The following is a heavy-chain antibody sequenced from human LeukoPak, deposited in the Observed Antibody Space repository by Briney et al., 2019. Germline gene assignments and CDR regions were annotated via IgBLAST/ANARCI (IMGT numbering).Heavy chain of an antibody. CDR1: GFTFNNYN. V-gene: IGHV3-48*02. D-gene: IGHD4-23*01. J-gene: IGHJ4*02. Sequence: SGGSLRLSCAASGFTFNNYNINWVRQAPGKGLEWVSYISRSSDTIYYADSVKGRFTISRDNAKNSLYLQMNSLRDEDTAVYYCARTVDGSVCGGFAYWGQGTLVTVSS. CDR2: ISRSSDTI. CDR3: ARTVDGSVCGGFAY.